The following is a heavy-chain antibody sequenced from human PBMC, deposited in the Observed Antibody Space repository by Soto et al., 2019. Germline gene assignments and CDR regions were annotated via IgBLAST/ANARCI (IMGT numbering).Heavy chain of an antibody. CDR1: GYTFTSYW. V-gene: IGHV1-46*01. D-gene: IGHD5-12*01. J-gene: IGHJ4*02. CDR3: ARRESSGNIDY. Sequence: QVQLVQSGAEVKKPGASVKVYSKASGYTFTSYWLHWVRQAPGQGLEWMGIIIPSGGSTTYAQNFLGRVTMTRDTSTNTFYMELSSLRSEDTAVYYCARRESSGNIDYWGQGTLVTVSS. CDR2: IIPSGGST.